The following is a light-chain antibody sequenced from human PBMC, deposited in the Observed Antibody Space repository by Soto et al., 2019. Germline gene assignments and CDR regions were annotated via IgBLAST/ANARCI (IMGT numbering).Light chain of an antibody. Sequence: IVLTQSPATLSLSPGIRATLSCRASQNISNYLIWYQQKPGQAPRLLIYGAPSRAAGIPARFSGSGSGTDFTLTISSLEPEDSAVYYCQQRNIWPPVTFGQGTRLEI. CDR3: QQRNIWPPVT. J-gene: IGKJ5*01. V-gene: IGKV3-11*01. CDR2: GAP. CDR1: QNISNY.